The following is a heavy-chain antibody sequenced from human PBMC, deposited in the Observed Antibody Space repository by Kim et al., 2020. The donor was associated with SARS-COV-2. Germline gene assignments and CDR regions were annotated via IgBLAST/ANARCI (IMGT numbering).Heavy chain of an antibody. J-gene: IGHJ2*01. D-gene: IGHD4-17*01. CDR3: ARGREDYGDWYFDL. V-gene: IGHV3-7*01. CDR1: GFTFSSYW. CDR2: IKQDGSEK. Sequence: GGSLRLSCAASGFTFSSYWMSWVRQAPGKGLEWVANIKQDGSEKYYVDSVKGRFTISRDNAKNSLYLQMNSLRAEDTAVYYCARGREDYGDWYFDLWGRGTLVTVSS.